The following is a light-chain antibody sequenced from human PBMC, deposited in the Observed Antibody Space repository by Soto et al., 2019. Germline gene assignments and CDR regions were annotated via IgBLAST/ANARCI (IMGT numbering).Light chain of an antibody. J-gene: IGKJ2*01. CDR1: QSITTW. CDR3: QQYYSYPYT. V-gene: IGKV1-5*01. Sequence: DIQMTQSPSTLSASVGDRVTITCRASQSITTWLAWYQQKPGKAPNLLIYDASSLESGVPSRFSGSGSGTELTLTITAVQPDDFAIYYCQQYYSYPYTFGHGTKLEIK. CDR2: DAS.